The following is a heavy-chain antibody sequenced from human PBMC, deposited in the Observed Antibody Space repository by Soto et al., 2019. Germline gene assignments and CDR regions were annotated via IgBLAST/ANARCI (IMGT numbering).Heavy chain of an antibody. J-gene: IGHJ6*04. Sequence: SETLSLTCAVSGGSISSGGYSWSWIRQPPGKGLEWIGYIYHSGSTYYNPSLKSRVTISVDTSKNQVSLKLSSVTAADTGMYFCARQVSSAWPPSNYDMDVGGKGTTVTVSS. D-gene: IGHD6-25*01. V-gene: IGHV4-30-2*01. CDR3: ARQVSSAWPPSNYDMDV. CDR2: IYHSGST. CDR1: GGSISSGGYS.